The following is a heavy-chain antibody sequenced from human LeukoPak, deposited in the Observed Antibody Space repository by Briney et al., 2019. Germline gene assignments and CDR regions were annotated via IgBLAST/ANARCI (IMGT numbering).Heavy chain of an antibody. D-gene: IGHD2-2*01. CDR3: ARGPVVPAAQTDY. J-gene: IGHJ4*02. Sequence: ASVKVSCKASGYIFTDYYMHWVRQAPGQELGWMGRINPNSGGTNYAQKFQGRVTMTRDTSISTAYMELSRLRSDDTAVYYCARGPVVPAAQTDYWGQGTLVTVSS. V-gene: IGHV1/OR15-1*04. CDR1: GYIFTDYY. CDR2: INPNSGGT.